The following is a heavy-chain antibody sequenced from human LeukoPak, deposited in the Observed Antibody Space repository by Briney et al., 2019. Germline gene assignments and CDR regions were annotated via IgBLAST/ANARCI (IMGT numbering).Heavy chain of an antibody. V-gene: IGHV4-39*07. CDR3: ARVGIAVADDAFDI. J-gene: IGHJ3*02. CDR1: GGSISSYY. CDR2: IYYSGST. Sequence: SETLSLTCTVSGGSISSYYWSWIRQPPGKGLEWIGTIYYSGSTYYNPSLKSRVTISVDTSKNHFSLKLSSVTAADTAVYYCARVGIAVADDAFDIWGQGTMVTVSS. D-gene: IGHD6-19*01.